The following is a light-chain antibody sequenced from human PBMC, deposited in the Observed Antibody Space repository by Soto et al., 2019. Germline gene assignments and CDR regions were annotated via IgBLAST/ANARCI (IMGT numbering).Light chain of an antibody. J-gene: IGLJ1*01. V-gene: IGLV2-14*01. Sequence: QSALTQPASVSGSPGQSITISCTGTSSDVGGYAYVSWYQQYPGKAPKLVISEVSNRPSGVSHRFSGSRSGNTASLTISGLQAEDEADYYCSSYTTSSTVVFGTGTKVTVL. CDR3: SSYTTSSTVV. CDR2: EVS. CDR1: SSDVGGYAY.